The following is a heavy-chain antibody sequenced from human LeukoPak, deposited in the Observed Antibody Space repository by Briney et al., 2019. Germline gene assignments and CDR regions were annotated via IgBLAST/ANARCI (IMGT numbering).Heavy chain of an antibody. CDR3: AGLLMVRGVKVAMDV. CDR1: GGSISSSSYY. D-gene: IGHD3-10*01. Sequence: SETLSLTFTVSGGSISSSSYYWGWIRQPPGKGLEWIGYIYYSGSTYYIPSLSSRLTISIDTSKSQFSLRLSSVTAADTAVYYCAGLLMVRGVKVAMDVWGQGTTVTVSS. CDR2: IYYSGST. V-gene: IGHV4-30-4*08. J-gene: IGHJ6*02.